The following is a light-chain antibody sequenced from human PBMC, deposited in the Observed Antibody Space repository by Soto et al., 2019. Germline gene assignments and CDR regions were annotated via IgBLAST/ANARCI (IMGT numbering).Light chain of an antibody. CDR3: SSYTTSTSFIL. J-gene: IGLJ2*01. V-gene: IGLV2-14*01. Sequence: QSALTQPASVSGSPGQSITISCTGTSSDVGNYKYVSWYQQHPGKAPKLMIYEVSNRPSGVSNRFSGSKSGNTASLTISGLQAEDEAYYYCSSYTTSTSFILFGGGTKVTVL. CDR1: SSDVGNYKY. CDR2: EVS.